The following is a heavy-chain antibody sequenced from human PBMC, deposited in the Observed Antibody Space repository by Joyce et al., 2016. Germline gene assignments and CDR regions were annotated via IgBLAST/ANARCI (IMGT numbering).Heavy chain of an antibody. D-gene: IGHD6-25*01. J-gene: IGHJ4*02. CDR1: GLTLSNYG. CDR3: AKILTATYSSGWFLDY. CDR2: ISYDGIYK. Sequence: QVQLVESGGGVVQPGRSLRLSCAASGLTLSNYGVNWVRQGPGKGLEGVAVISYDGIYKYYADSVKGRFTISRDNSKNTVFLEMNSLRTEDTAVYYCAKILTATYSSGWFLDYWGQGTLVTISS. V-gene: IGHV3-30*18.